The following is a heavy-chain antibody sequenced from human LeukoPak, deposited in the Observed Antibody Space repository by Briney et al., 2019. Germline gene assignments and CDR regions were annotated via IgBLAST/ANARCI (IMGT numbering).Heavy chain of an antibody. CDR1: GFTFSSYG. J-gene: IGHJ6*02. CDR3: ARDPTRYGMDV. V-gene: IGHV3-33*01. CDR2: IWYDGSNK. Sequence: GGSLRLSCAASGFTFSSYGMPWVRQAPGRGLEWVAVIWYDGSNKYYADSVKGRFTISRDNSKNTLYLQMNSLRAEDTAVYYCARDPTRYGMDVWGQETTVTVSS.